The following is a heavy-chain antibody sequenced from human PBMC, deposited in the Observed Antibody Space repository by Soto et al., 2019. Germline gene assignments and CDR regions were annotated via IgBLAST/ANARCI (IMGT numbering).Heavy chain of an antibody. CDR1: GGTFSSYA. CDR3: ARYLVPAAIDYYYYGMDV. CDR2: IIPIFGTA. D-gene: IGHD2-2*02. J-gene: IGHJ6*02. V-gene: IGHV1-69*13. Sequence: ASVKVSCKASGGTFSSYAISWVRQAPGQGLEWMGGIIPIFGTANYAQKFQGRVTITADESTSTAYMELSSLRSEDTAVYYCARYLVPAAIDYYYYGMDVWGQGTTVTVSS.